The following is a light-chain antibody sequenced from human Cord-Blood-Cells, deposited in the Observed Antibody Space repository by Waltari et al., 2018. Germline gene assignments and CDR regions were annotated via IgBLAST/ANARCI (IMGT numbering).Light chain of an antibody. CDR3: QSYDSSLSGWV. CDR2: GNS. Sequence: QSVLTQPPSVSGAPGPRVTISCTGSSSKIGAGYDVHSYRQLPGTAPKLLIYGNSNRPSGVPDRFSGSKSGTSASLAITGLQAEDEADYYCQSYDSSLSGWVFGGGTKLTVL. J-gene: IGLJ3*02. V-gene: IGLV1-40*01. CDR1: SSKIGAGYD.